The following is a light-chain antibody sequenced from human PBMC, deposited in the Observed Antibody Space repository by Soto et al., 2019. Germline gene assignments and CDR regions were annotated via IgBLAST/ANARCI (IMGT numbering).Light chain of an antibody. CDR2: DAS. J-gene: IGKJ1*01. V-gene: IGKV3-11*01. Sequence: EIVLTQSPATLSLSPGERATLSCRASQSVSSYLAWYQQKPGQAPRVLIYDASNRATGIPARFSGSGSGTDFTLTISSLEPEDFAVYYYQQRSNWPRWTFGQGTKVEIK. CDR1: QSVSSY. CDR3: QQRSNWPRWT.